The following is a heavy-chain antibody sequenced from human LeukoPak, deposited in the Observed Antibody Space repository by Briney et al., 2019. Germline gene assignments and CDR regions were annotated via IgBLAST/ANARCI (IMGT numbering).Heavy chain of an antibody. CDR1: GYIFTSYW. V-gene: IGHV5-51*01. CDR3: ARQSSSYDILTGYSTNNWFDP. CDR2: IYPGESDT. J-gene: IGHJ5*02. Sequence: GESLKISCKGSGYIFTSYWIGWVRQAPGKGLEWMGIIYPGESDTRYSPSFQGQVTISADKSISTAYLQWSSLKASDTAMYYCARQSSSYDILTGYSTNNWFDPWGQGTLVTVSS. D-gene: IGHD3-9*01.